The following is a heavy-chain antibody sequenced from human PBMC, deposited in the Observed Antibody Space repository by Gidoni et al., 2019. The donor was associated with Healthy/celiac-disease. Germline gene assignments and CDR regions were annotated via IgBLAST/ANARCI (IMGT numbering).Heavy chain of an antibody. CDR3: ARWGARRSRNYYGSGSYFDY. J-gene: IGHJ4*02. CDR2: INHSGST. V-gene: IGHV4-34*01. D-gene: IGHD3-10*01. CDR1: GWSFSGYY. Sequence: QVQLQQWGAGLLKPSETLSLTCAVYGWSFSGYYWSWIRQPPGKGLEWIGEINHSGSTNYNPSLKSRVTISVDTSKNQFSLKLSSVTAADTAVYYCARWGARRSRNYYGSGSYFDYWGQGTLVTVSS.